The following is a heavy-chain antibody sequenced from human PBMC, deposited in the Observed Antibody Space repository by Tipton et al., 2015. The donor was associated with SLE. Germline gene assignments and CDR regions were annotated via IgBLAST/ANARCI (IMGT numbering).Heavy chain of an antibody. CDR1: GFSFSRYW. V-gene: IGHV3-7*03. Sequence: GSLRLSCAASGFSFSRYWMHWVRQAPGKGLEWVANIRQDGNEKYYVDSVKGRFTISRDNTKNSLYLQLNSLRPEDTALYYCGVVVAAQVDYWGQGTLVTVSS. CDR2: IRQDGNEK. J-gene: IGHJ4*02. D-gene: IGHD2-15*01. CDR3: GVVVAAQVDY.